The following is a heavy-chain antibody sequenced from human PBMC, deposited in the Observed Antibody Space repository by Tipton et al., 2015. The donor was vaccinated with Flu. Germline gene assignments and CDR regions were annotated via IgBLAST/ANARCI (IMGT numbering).Heavy chain of an antibody. Sequence: FLRLSCEASGFSFSTNGMNWVRQAPGKGLEWVSWISGGGKNRDYAASVKGRFTISRDNAKNSLSLQMNTLRGDDTAVYYCVTDETLGWQQELGDFWGQGALVTVSS. CDR3: VTDETLGWQQELGDF. D-gene: IGHD5-24*01. V-gene: IGHV3-48*01. J-gene: IGHJ4*02. CDR2: ISGGGKNR. CDR1: GFSFSTNG.